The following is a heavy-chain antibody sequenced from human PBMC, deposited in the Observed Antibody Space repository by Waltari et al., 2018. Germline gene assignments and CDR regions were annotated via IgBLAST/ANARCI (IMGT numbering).Heavy chain of an antibody. J-gene: IGHJ4*02. D-gene: IGHD3-10*01. CDR3: ASLGSGSSVGY. CDR1: GFTFSSYS. Sequence: EVQLVESGGGLVKPGGSLRLSCAASGFTFSSYSMNWVRQAPGKGLEWVSSISSSSSYIYYADPVKGRFTISRDNAKNSLYLQMNSLRAEDTAVYYCASLGSGSSVGYWGQGTLVTVSS. V-gene: IGHV3-21*01. CDR2: ISSSSSYI.